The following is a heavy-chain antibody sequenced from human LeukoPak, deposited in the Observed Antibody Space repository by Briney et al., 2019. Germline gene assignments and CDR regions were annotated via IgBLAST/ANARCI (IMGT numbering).Heavy chain of an antibody. CDR3: AKVRDRPLSGVVPAAVGIDY. D-gene: IGHD2-2*01. CDR2: LFGGGDT. CDR1: GFSVSDNY. V-gene: IGHV3-66*01. J-gene: IGHJ4*02. Sequence: PGGSLRLSCAVSGFSVSDNYMTWVRQAPGKGLEWVSVLFGGGDTYYGDSVKGRFAISRDNSKNTLYLQMNSLRAEDTAVYYCAKVRDRPLSGVVPAAVGIDYWGQGTLVTVSS.